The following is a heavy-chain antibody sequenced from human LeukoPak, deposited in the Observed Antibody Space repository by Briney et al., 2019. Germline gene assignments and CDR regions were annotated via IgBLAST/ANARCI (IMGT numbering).Heavy chain of an antibody. J-gene: IGHJ4*02. D-gene: IGHD5-18*01. CDR3: ARDYNYGHGRVYYFDY. CDR1: GYTFTSYY. V-gene: IGHV1-46*01. CDR2: INPSGGST. Sequence: ASVKVSCKASGYTFTSYYMHWVRQAPGQGLEWMGIINPSGGSTSYAQKFQGRVTMTRDMSTSTVYMELSSLRSEDTAVYYCARDYNYGHGRVYYFDYWGQGTLVTVSS.